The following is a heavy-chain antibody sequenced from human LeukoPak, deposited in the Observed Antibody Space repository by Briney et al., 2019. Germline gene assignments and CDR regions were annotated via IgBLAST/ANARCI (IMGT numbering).Heavy chain of an antibody. CDR3: GRDGREYCSGGSWLSLACSFYYPLDV. D-gene: IGHD2-15*01. V-gene: IGHV3-21*01. Sequence: GGSLRLSCAASGFTFNNYSMNWVRQAPGKGLEWVSSISSSGSYIHYADSVKGRFTISRDNAENSLYLQMNSLRVQDTAVYYFGRDGREYCSGGSWLSLACSFYYPLDVWGQGTTVTVSS. CDR1: GFTFNNYS. CDR2: ISSSGSYI. J-gene: IGHJ6*02.